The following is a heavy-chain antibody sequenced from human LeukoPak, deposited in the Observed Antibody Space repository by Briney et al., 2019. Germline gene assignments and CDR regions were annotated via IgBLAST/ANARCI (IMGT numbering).Heavy chain of an antibody. CDR3: ARTSPVYYDSRRWYFDL. J-gene: IGHJ2*01. CDR2: IYHSGST. CDR1: GGSISSGGYS. D-gene: IGHD3-22*01. V-gene: IGHV4-30-2*01. Sequence: KASETLSLTCAVSGGSISSGGYSWSWIRQPPGKGLEWIGYIYHSGSTYYNPSLKSRVTISVDRSKNQFSLKLSSVTAADTAVYYCARTSPVYYDSRRWYFDLWGRGTLVTVSS.